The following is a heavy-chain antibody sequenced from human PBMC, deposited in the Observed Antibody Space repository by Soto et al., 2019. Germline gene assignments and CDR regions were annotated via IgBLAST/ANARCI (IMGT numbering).Heavy chain of an antibody. CDR2: IGTDGNT. CDR1: GFTFNSYP. CDR3: VRKYPGTRPFDY. V-gene: IGHV3-23*01. Sequence: PGGPLRLSCAAAGFTFNSYPMNWVRQAPGKGLAWVSAIGTDGNTYYANSVKGRFTISRDNSRTPLYLQMNSMRVEDTALYYCVRKYPGTRPFDYWGQGTLVTVSS. D-gene: IGHD2-2*01. J-gene: IGHJ4*01.